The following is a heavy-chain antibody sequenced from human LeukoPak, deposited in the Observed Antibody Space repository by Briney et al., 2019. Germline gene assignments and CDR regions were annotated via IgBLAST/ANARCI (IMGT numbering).Heavy chain of an antibody. CDR2: INSDGSST. J-gene: IGHJ5*02. Sequence: GGSLRLSCAASGFTFSSYWMHWVRQAPGKGLVWVSRINSDGSSTSYADSVKGRFTISRDNAKNTLYLQMNSLRAEDTAVYYCARASYYYGSGSYFKTYNWFDPWGQGTLVTVSS. D-gene: IGHD3-10*01. CDR1: GFTFSSYW. CDR3: ARASYYYGSGSYFKTYNWFDP. V-gene: IGHV3-74*01.